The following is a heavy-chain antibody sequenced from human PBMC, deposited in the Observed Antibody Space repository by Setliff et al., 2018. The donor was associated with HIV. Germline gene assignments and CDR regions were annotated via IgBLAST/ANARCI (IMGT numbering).Heavy chain of an antibody. Sequence: SETLSLTCAVYGGSFSGHYWTWIRQPPGKGLEWIGEINHTGSTNYNPFLKSRFTISVDTSKSQFSLRLRSVTAADTAVYYCARGRQPLDYWGQGTLVTVSS. V-gene: IGHV4-34*01. CDR2: INHTGST. J-gene: IGHJ4*02. D-gene: IGHD6-13*01. CDR1: GGSFSGHY. CDR3: ARGRQPLDY.